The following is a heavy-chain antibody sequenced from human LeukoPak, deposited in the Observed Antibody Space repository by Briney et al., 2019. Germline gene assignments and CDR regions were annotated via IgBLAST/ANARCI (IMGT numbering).Heavy chain of an antibody. J-gene: IGHJ4*02. Sequence: SQTLSLTCTVSGGSISSGSYYWSWIRQPAGKGLEWIGRIYTSGSTNYNPSLKSRVTISVDTSKNPFSMKLSSVTAADTAVYYCAREQDIVVVPAATYFDYWGQGTLVTVSS. CDR3: AREQDIVVVPAATYFDY. CDR2: IYTSGST. V-gene: IGHV4-61*02. CDR1: GGSISSGSYY. D-gene: IGHD2-2*01.